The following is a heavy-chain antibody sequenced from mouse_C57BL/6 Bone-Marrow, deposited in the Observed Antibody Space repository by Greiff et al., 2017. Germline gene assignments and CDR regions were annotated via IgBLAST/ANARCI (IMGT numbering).Heavy chain of an antibody. CDR2: INPYNGGT. V-gene: IGHV1-19*01. D-gene: IGHD1-1*01. CDR3: ARGCYGSSSWFAY. Sequence: VQLKQSGPVLVKPGASVKMSCKASGYTFTDYYMNWVKQSHGKSLEWIGVINPYNGGTSYNQKFKGKATLTVDKSSSTAYMELNSLTSEDSAVXYCARGCYGSSSWFAYWGQGTLVTVSA. CDR1: GYTFTDYY. J-gene: IGHJ3*01.